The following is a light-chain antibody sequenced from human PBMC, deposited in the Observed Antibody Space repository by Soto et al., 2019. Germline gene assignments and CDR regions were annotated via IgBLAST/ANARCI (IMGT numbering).Light chain of an antibody. J-gene: IGKJ1*01. Sequence: EIMMTQSPATLSVSPGGRATLSCRASQSISDTLAWYQQKPGQAPRLLIYGASRRATGFPARFSGSGSGTDFTLTISSLQSEDFAVYYCQQYDSWPWTFGQGTKV. CDR1: QSISDT. CDR2: GAS. CDR3: QQYDSWPWT. V-gene: IGKV3-15*01.